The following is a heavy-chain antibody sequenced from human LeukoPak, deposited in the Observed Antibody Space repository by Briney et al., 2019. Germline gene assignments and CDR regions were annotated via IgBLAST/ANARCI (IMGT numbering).Heavy chain of an antibody. CDR1: GSTFSSYA. CDR3: AKDRMAAAGRQDIWNY. D-gene: IGHD6-25*01. CDR2: ISGSGDRT. Sequence: GGSLRLSCAASGSTFSSYAMTWVRQAPGKGLGWVSGISGSGDRTYYADSVKGRFTIARDNSKNALYLEMNGLTAEDSAVYYCAKDRMAAAGRQDIWNYWGQGTLVTVSS. J-gene: IGHJ4*02. V-gene: IGHV3-23*01.